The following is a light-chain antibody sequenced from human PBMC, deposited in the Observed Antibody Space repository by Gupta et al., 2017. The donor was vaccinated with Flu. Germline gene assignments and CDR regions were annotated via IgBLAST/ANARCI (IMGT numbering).Light chain of an antibody. Sequence: QSVLTQPPSASGTPGQRVTISCSGSSPNIGRNTVSWYQQVPGAAPKLLIRSNNQRPSGVPDRISGSKSGTSASLAISGLQSEDDADYFCAAWDDSLNGWVFGGGTTVTVL. CDR1: SPNIGRNT. CDR2: SNN. J-gene: IGLJ3*02. CDR3: AAWDDSLNGWV. V-gene: IGLV1-44*01.